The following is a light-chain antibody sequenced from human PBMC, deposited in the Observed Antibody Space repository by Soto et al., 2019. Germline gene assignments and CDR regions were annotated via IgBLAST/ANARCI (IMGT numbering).Light chain of an antibody. CDR2: GAS. CDR3: QQRSYWPGT. J-gene: IGKJ2*01. Sequence: EIVLTQSPATLSVSPGERATLSCRASRSVTSNLAWYQQKPGQAPRLLIYGASTRATGIPARFSGSGSGTDFTLTISSLEPEDFAVYYCQQRSYWPGTFGQGTKLEIK. CDR1: RSVTSN. V-gene: IGKV3-11*01.